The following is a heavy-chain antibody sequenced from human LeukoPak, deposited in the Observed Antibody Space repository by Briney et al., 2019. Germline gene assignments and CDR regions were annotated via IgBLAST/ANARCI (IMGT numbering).Heavy chain of an antibody. V-gene: IGHV3-7*01. CDR1: GIIITSYW. D-gene: IGHD3-16*01. J-gene: IGHJ5*02. CDR2: IKQDGSEK. Sequence: PGGSLRLSCAASGIIITSYWMSWVRQTPGKGLEWVANIKQDGSEKNYVDSVKGRFTIFRDNARNSLYLQMNSLRAEDTAVYYCASHSYGYNHWGQGTLVIVPS. CDR3: ASHSYGYNH.